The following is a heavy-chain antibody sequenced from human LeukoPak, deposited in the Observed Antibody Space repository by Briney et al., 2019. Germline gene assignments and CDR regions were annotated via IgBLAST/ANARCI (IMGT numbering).Heavy chain of an antibody. CDR2: INHSGST. D-gene: IGHD3-16*01. CDR3: ARSWGAFDI. CDR1: VGSFSGYY. J-gene: IGHJ3*02. Sequence: SETLSLTCAVYVGSFSGYYWSWIRQPPGKGLEWIGEINHSGSTNYNSSLKSRVTISVDTSKNQFSLKLSSVTAADTAVYYCARSWGAFDIWGQGTMVTVSS. V-gene: IGHV4-34*01.